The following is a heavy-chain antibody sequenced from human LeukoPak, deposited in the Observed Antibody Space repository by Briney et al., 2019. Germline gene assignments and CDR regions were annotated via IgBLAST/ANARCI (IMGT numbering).Heavy chain of an antibody. J-gene: IGHJ4*02. CDR1: GYTFTSYG. CDR2: ISAYNGNT. CDR3: TRDSIAVAGTGVDY. Sequence: ASVKVSCKASGYTFTSYGISWVRQAPGQGLEWMGWISAYNGNTNYAQKLQGRVTMTTDTPTSTAYMELRSLRSDDTAVYYCTRDSIAVAGTGVDYWGQGTLVTVSS. V-gene: IGHV1-18*01. D-gene: IGHD6-19*01.